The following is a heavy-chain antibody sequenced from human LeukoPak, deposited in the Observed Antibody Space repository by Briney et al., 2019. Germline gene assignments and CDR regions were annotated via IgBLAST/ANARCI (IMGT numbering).Heavy chain of an antibody. V-gene: IGHV3-30-3*01. CDR3: AGAIVVVGSGFDY. J-gene: IGHJ4*02. D-gene: IGHD3-22*01. CDR1: GFTFSSYA. CDR2: ISYDGSNK. Sequence: GGSLRLSCAASGFTFSSYAMHWVRQAPGKGLEWVAVISYDGSNKYYADSVKGRFTISRDNSKNTLYLQMNSLRAEDTAVYYCAGAIVVVGSGFDYWGQGTLVTVSS.